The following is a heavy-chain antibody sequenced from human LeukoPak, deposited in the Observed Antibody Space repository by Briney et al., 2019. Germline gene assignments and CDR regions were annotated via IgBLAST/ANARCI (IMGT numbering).Heavy chain of an antibody. V-gene: IGHV1-2*02. D-gene: IGHD3-22*01. CDR3: ARDNGRGYPVYFGH. Sequence: GASVKVSCKASGYTFTGYYIHWVRQAPGQGLEWMGWINPIGGGTNYAQKFQGRDTMTRDTSITTAYMEMSSLRSDDTAVYYCARDNGRGYPVYFGHWGQGTLVTVAS. CDR1: GYTFTGYY. J-gene: IGHJ4*02. CDR2: INPIGGGT.